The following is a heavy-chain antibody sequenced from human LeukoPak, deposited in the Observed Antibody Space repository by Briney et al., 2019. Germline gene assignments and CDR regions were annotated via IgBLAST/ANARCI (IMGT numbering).Heavy chain of an antibody. J-gene: IGHJ4*02. D-gene: IGHD2-15*01. CDR1: RYTFPSYD. Sequence: ASVQVSCKASRYTFPSYDLHGVRQAAGRGVKWRGWMNTTGGTTGYAQKFQGRVTMHRNTSISTAYMERSRLRSEDTAVYYCSVHKGSGEFPYWGEGTLVSVSS. V-gene: IGHV1-8*01. CDR2: MNTTGGTT. CDR3: SVHKGSGEFPY.